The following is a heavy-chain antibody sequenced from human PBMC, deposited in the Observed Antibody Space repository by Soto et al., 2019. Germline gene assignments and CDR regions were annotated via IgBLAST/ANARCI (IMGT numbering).Heavy chain of an antibody. D-gene: IGHD5-12*01. J-gene: IGHJ5*02. Sequence: ASVKVSCKASGYTFTSHGISWVRQAPGQGLEWMGWISAYNGNTNYAQKLQGRVTMTTDTSTSTAYMELRSLRSDDTAVYYCARDRGRDGYNLDWFDPWGQGTLVTVSS. V-gene: IGHV1-18*04. CDR1: GYTFTSHG. CDR2: ISAYNGNT. CDR3: ARDRGRDGYNLDWFDP.